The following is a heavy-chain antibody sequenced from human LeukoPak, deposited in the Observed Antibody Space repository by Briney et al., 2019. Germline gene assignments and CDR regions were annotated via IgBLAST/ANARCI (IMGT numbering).Heavy chain of an antibody. J-gene: IGHJ3*02. Sequence: GGSLRLSCAVSGFTFSSYSMSWVRQAPGKGLEWVGRIKSKTDGGTTDYAAPVKGRFTISRDDSKNTLYLQMNSLKTEDTAVYYCTTVWNCGGDCSDAFDIWGQGTMVTVSS. CDR2: IKSKTDGGTT. D-gene: IGHD2-21*02. CDR1: GFTFSSYS. V-gene: IGHV3-15*01. CDR3: TTVWNCGGDCSDAFDI.